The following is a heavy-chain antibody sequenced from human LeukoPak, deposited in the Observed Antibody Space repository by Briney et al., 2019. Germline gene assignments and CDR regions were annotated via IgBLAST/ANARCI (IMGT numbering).Heavy chain of an antibody. Sequence: GGSLRLSCAASGFTFSSYGMHWVRQAPGKGLEWVAVISYDGSNKYYADSVKGRFTISRDNSKNTLYLQMNSLRAEDTAVYYCAKDQWLVFPPPYYYYGMDVWGQGTTVTVSS. J-gene: IGHJ6*02. CDR1: GFTFSSYG. D-gene: IGHD6-19*01. CDR3: AKDQWLVFPPPYYYYGMDV. V-gene: IGHV3-30*18. CDR2: ISYDGSNK.